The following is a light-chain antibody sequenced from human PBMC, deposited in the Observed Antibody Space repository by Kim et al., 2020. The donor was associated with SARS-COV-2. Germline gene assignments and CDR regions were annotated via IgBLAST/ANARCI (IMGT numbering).Light chain of an antibody. CDR3: QSYDSNNAV. CDR1: SGSIASNY. CDR2: EDN. Sequence: NFMLTQPHSVSESPGKTVTISCTGSSGSIASNYVQWYQQRPGSAPTTVIYEDNQRPSGVPDRFSGSIDSSSNSASLTIAGLKTEDEDDYCCQSYDSNNAVFGGGTQLTVL. V-gene: IGLV6-57*02. J-gene: IGLJ2*01.